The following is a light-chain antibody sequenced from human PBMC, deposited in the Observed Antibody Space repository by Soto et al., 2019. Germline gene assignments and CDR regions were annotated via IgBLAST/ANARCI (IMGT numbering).Light chain of an antibody. CDR2: DAS. V-gene: IGKV3-11*01. Sequence: IVLTQSPATLSLSPGERAALSCRASQSVSTSLAWYQHKPGQAPRLIIYDASNRAPGIPPRFSGSGSGTDFTVTISTLEPEDFAVYYCQVRDVWTTFGQGTKVEIK. CDR1: QSVSTS. CDR3: QVRDVWTT. J-gene: IGKJ1*01.